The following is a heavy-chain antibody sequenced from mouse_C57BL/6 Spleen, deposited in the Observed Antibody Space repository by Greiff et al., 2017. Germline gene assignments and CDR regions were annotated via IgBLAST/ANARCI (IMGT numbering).Heavy chain of an antibody. CDR3: AREDYYGSSGGYYFDY. Sequence: EVQLQQSGPELVKPGASVKMSCKASGYTFTDYNMHWVKQSHGKSLEWIGYINPNNGGTSYNQKFKGKATLTVNKSSSTAYMELRSLTSEDSAVYYCAREDYYGSSGGYYFDYWGQGTTLTVSS. J-gene: IGHJ2*01. V-gene: IGHV1-22*01. CDR2: INPNNGGT. CDR1: GYTFTDYN. D-gene: IGHD1-1*01.